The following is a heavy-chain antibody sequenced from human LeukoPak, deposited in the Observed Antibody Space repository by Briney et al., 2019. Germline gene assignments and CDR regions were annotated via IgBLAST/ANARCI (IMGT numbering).Heavy chain of an antibody. CDR1: GGSTSSYY. J-gene: IGHJ5*02. CDR3: ARTFYYDSSNWFDP. V-gene: IGHV4-59*01. CDR2: IYYSGST. D-gene: IGHD3-22*01. Sequence: SETLSLTCTVSGGSTSSYYWSWIRQPPGKGLEWIGYIYYSGSTNYNPSLKSRVTISVDTSKNQFSLKLSSVTAADTAVYYCARTFYYDSSNWFDPWGQGTLVTVSS.